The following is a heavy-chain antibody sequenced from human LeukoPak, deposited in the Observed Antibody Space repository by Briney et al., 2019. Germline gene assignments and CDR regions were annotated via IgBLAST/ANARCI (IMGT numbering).Heavy chain of an antibody. D-gene: IGHD5-18*01. Sequence: ASVKVSCKASGYTFTSYYMHWVRQAPGQGLEWMGIINPSGGSTSYAQKFQGRVTMTRDTSTSTVYMELSSLRSEDTAVYYCAREGDVDTATWHWFDPWGHGTLVTVSS. J-gene: IGHJ5*02. CDR3: AREGDVDTATWHWFDP. CDR1: GYTFTSYY. V-gene: IGHV1-46*01. CDR2: INPSGGST.